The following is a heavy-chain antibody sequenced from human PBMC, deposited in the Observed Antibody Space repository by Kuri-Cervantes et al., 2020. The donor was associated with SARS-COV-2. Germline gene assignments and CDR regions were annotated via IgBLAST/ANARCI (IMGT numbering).Heavy chain of an antibody. CDR3: AKDRGGLIVLMGD. J-gene: IGHJ4*02. V-gene: IGHV3-23*01. CDR2: ISGSGGST. CDR1: GFSFNTHA. Sequence: GGSLRLSCAASGFSFNTHAMGWVCRAPGKGLEWVSAISGSGGSTYYADSVKGRFTISRDNSKNTLYPQMNSLRAEDTAVYYCAKDRGGLIVLMGDWGQGTLVTVSS. D-gene: IGHD2-8*01.